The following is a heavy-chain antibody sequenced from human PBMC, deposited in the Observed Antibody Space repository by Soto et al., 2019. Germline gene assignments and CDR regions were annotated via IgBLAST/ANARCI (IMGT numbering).Heavy chain of an antibody. V-gene: IGHV4-59*08. J-gene: IGHJ4*02. CDR3: ARHGFRKPGFDY. Sequence: SETLSLTCTVSGGSISSYYWSWIRQPPGKGLEWIGYIYYSGSTNYNPSLKSRVTISVDTSKNQFSLKLSSVTAADTAVYYCARHGFRKPGFDYWGQGTLVTVSS. D-gene: IGHD3-10*01. CDR2: IYYSGST. CDR1: GGSISSYY.